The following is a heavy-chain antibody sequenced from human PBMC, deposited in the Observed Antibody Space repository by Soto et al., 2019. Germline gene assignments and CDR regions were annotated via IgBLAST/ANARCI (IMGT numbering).Heavy chain of an antibody. CDR1: GYTFTSYD. V-gene: IGHV1-8*01. Sequence: ASVKVSCKASGYTFTSYDINWVRQATGQGLEWMGWMNPNSGNTGYAQKFQGRVTMTRNTSISTAYMELSSLRSEDTAVYYCARSNCSSTSCYVLVPADIWGQGTMVTVSS. D-gene: IGHD2-2*01. CDR2: MNPNSGNT. J-gene: IGHJ3*02. CDR3: ARSNCSSTSCYVLVPADI.